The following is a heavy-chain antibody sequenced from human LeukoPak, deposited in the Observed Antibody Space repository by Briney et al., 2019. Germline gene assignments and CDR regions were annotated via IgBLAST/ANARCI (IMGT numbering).Heavy chain of an antibody. Sequence: SETLSLTCSVSDDSITMYYWTWIRQPPGKGLEWIGDVDHTGSTNFNPSLNGRVSISRDTSKNLFSLRLRSVTAADTAVYFCARGRVSSSTWYSTYYYYFYMDVWGKGTTVTVSS. CDR1: DDSITMYY. V-gene: IGHV4-59*01. J-gene: IGHJ6*03. CDR3: ARGRVSSSTWYSTYYYYFYMDV. D-gene: IGHD4-11*01. CDR2: VDHTGST.